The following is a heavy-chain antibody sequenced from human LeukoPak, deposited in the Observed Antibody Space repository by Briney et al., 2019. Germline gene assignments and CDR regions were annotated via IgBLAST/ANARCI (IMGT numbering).Heavy chain of an antibody. CDR1: GFTFINYW. CDR2: INNDGGDT. V-gene: IGHV3-74*01. J-gene: IGHJ5*02. CDR3: ARVDRQWLVRSWFDP. Sequence: GGSLRLSCTASGFTFINYWIHWVRQPPGKGLVWVSRINNDGGDTIYADSVRGRFTISRDNAKNSLYLQMNSLRAEDTAVYYCARVDRQWLVRSWFDPWGQGTLVTVSS. D-gene: IGHD6-19*01.